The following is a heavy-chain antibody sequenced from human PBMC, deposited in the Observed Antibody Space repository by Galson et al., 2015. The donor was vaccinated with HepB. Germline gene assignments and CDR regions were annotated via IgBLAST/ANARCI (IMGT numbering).Heavy chain of an antibody. CDR1: GYSFSYNG. Sequence: SVKVSCKASGYSFSYNGISWVRQAPGQGLEWMVWLRGYTGNTHYAQKLQGRVTMTTDTSTDTASMELRSLRSDDTAVYYCATNRTGESWFVPWGQGTLVTVSS. V-gene: IGHV1-18*04. CDR2: LRGYTGNT. D-gene: IGHD7-27*01. J-gene: IGHJ5*02. CDR3: ATNRTGESWFVP.